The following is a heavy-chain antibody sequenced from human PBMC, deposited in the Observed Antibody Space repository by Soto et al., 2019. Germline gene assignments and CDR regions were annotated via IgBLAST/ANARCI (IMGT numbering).Heavy chain of an antibody. CDR1: GGSISSGGYS. D-gene: IGHD2-2*01. V-gene: IGHV4-30-2*01. CDR2: IYHSGST. J-gene: IGHJ5*02. CDR3: ARVPDR. Sequence: LSLTCAFSGGSISSGGYSWSWIRQPPGKGLEWIGYIYHSGSTYYNPSLKSRVTISVDRSKNQFSLKLSSVTAADTAVYYCARVPDRWGQGTLVTVSS.